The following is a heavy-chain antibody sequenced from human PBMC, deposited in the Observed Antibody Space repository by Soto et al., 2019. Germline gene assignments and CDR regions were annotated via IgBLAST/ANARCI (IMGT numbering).Heavy chain of an antibody. CDR3: VRLIGNSWLDF. D-gene: IGHD1-26*01. CDR2: TYYRSKWYN. V-gene: IGHV6-1*01. Sequence: PSQTPLLTSPNAGDGLSCSSDNWNWLRESPSRGLEWLGRTYYRSKWYNDYAESVKSRITINPDTSKNQFSLHLNSVTPEDTAVYYCVRLIGNSWLDFWGQGTLVTVSS. CDR1: GDGLSCSSDN. J-gene: IGHJ5*01.